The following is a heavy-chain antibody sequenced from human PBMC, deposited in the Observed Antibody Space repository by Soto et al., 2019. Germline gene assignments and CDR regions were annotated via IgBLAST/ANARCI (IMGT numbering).Heavy chain of an antibody. CDR2: IGTAGDT. Sequence: EVQLVESGGGLVQPGGSLRLSCAASGFTFSNYDMHWVRQATGKGLEWVSGIGTAGDTYYSGSVKGRFTMSRENAKNSVHLQMNSLSAGDTAVYYCTRGAQGFDYWGQGTLVTVSS. CDR1: GFTFSNYD. V-gene: IGHV3-13*04. CDR3: TRGAQGFDY. J-gene: IGHJ4*02.